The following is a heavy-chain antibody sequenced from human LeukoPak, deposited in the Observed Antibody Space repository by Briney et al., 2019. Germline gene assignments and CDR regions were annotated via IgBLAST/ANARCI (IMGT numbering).Heavy chain of an antibody. J-gene: IGHJ4*02. V-gene: IGHV3-23*01. Sequence: GGSLRLSCAASGFILNNYAMSWVRQAPGKGLEWVSVISGSGGSTYYADSVKGRFTISRDNSKNMLYLQMNSLRAEDTAVYYCAKGTDRYCSGGTCAFDYWGQGTLVTVSS. CDR1: GFILNNYA. CDR2: ISGSGGST. D-gene: IGHD2-15*01. CDR3: AKGTDRYCSGGTCAFDY.